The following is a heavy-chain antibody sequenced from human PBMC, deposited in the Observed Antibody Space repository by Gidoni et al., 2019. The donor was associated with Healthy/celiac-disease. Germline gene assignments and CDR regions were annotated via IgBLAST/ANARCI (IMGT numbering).Heavy chain of an antibody. D-gene: IGHD4-4*01. CDR3: ARDQGPSNYQRSWFVDWVNGMDV. Sequence: QVQLVESGGGVVQPGRSLRLSCAASGFTFSSYALPWVRQAPGKGLEWVAVISYDGSNKYYADSVKGRFTISRDNSKNTLYLQMNSLRAEDTAVYYCARDQGPSNYQRSWFVDWVNGMDVWGQGTTVTVSS. J-gene: IGHJ6*02. V-gene: IGHV3-30-3*01. CDR2: ISYDGSNK. CDR1: GFTFSSYA.